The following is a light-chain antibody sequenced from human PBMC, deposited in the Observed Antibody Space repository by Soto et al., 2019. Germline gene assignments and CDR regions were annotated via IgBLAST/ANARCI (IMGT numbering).Light chain of an antibody. CDR3: QQYNSDTLP. J-gene: IGKJ1*01. CDR2: KAS. CDR1: QSIGPW. Sequence: DIQMTQSPSTLSASVGDRVTITCRASQSIGPWLAWYQQKPGKAPNLLIYKASTLESGVPSRFSGSGSGTECTLTIGSLQPDDFASDYCQQYNSDTLPVGQGTKVEIQ. V-gene: IGKV1-5*03.